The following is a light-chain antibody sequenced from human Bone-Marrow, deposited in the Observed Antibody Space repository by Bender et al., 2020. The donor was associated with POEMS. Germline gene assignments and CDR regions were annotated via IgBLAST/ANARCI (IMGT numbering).Light chain of an antibody. Sequence: QSALTQPPSASGSPGQSVTISCTGTSGDVGGYNYVSWYQQHPGKAPKLMISEVSKRPSGVPDRFSGSKSGTSASLAITGLQAEDEGDYYCQSYDNSLGGWVFGGGTKLTVL. CDR2: EVS. CDR3: QSYDNSLGGWV. CDR1: SGDVGGYNY. J-gene: IGLJ3*02. V-gene: IGLV2-8*01.